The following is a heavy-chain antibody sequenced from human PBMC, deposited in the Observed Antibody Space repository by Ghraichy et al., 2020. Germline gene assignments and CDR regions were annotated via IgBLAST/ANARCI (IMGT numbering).Heavy chain of an antibody. CDR2: ISSKGSTI. CDR1: GFTFRNYA. J-gene: IGHJ4*02. CDR3: ASDGATVVTAGTYYFDY. V-gene: IGHV3-11*01. D-gene: IGHD4-23*01. Sequence: GGSLRLSCAASGFTFRNYAMTWIRQAPGKGLEGISSISSKGSTIYYAESVKGRFTISRDNAKNPLYLQMNSLRAEDTAVYYCASDGATVVTAGTYYFDYWGQGTLVTVSS.